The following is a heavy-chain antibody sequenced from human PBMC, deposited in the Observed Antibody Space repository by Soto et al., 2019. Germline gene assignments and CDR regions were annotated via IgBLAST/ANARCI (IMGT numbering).Heavy chain of an antibody. Sequence: SETLSLTCDVSGDAISTGGYTWAWIRQPPGKALEWIGHTYHSGNPYYNPSLKSRVIISVDRSKNHFSLKLSSVTAADTAVYYCATQEVGGSYVYTFDPWGQGTLVTVS. CDR2: TYHSGNP. D-gene: IGHD1-26*01. CDR1: GDAISTGGYT. CDR3: ATQEVGGSYVYTFDP. V-gene: IGHV4-30-2*01. J-gene: IGHJ5*02.